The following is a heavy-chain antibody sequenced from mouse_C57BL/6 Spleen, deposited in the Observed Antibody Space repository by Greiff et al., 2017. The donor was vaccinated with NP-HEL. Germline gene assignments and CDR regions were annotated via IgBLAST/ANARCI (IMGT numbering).Heavy chain of an antibody. Sequence: VQPQQPGAELVKPGASVKMSCKASGYTFTSYWITWVKQRPGQGLEWIGDIYPGSGSTNYNEKFKSKATLTVDTSSSTAYMQLSSLTSEDSAVYYCARPYGNYVGFAYWGQGTLVTVSA. D-gene: IGHD2-10*02. CDR3: ARPYGNYVGFAY. J-gene: IGHJ3*01. CDR2: IYPGSGST. CDR1: GYTFTSYW. V-gene: IGHV1-55*01.